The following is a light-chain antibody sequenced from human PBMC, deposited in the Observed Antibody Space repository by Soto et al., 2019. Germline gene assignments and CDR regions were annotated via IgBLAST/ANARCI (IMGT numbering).Light chain of an antibody. CDR1: SGINVGAYR. CDR2: YKSDSDK. Sequence: QAVVTQPSSLSASPGASASPTCTLRSGINVGAYRIYWYQQKPGSPPQYLLRYKSDSDKQQGSGVPSRFSGSKDASANAGILLISGLQSEDEADYYCMIWHNSAVVFGGGTQLTVL. J-gene: IGLJ2*01. V-gene: IGLV5-45*03. CDR3: MIWHNSAVV.